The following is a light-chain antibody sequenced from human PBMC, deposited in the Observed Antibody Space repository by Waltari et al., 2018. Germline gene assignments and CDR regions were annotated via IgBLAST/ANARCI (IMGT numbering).Light chain of an antibody. Sequence: SYDLTQPPSVSVSPGQPANITCPGDNWANQYVCWLQQKPGQSPMVVIYEDNKRPSGIPERFSGSNYGNTATLTISGTQAMDEAAYYCQSWDINTVVFGGGTKLTVV. CDR2: EDN. CDR1: NWANQY. CDR3: QSWDINTVV. J-gene: IGLJ2*01. V-gene: IGLV3-1*01.